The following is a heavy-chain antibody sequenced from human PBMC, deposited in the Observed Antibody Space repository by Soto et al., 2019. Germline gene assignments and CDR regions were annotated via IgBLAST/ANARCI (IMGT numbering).Heavy chain of an antibody. CDR2: IYYSGST. CDR3: ARLSGDYYGSDV. D-gene: IGHD3-10*01. CDR1: GGSISSYH. Sequence: SLTCTVSGGSISSYHWNWIRQPPGKGLEWIGDIYYSGSTNYSPSLKSRVTMSVDTSKNQFSLKLRSVTAADSAVYYCARLSGDYYGSDVWGQGTTVTVSS. V-gene: IGHV4-59*01. J-gene: IGHJ6*02.